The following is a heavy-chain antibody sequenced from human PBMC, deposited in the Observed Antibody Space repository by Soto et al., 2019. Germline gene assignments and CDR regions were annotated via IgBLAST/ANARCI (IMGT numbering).Heavy chain of an antibody. V-gene: IGHV6-1*01. J-gene: IGHJ6*02. CDR1: GDSVSSNSAA. Sequence: PSQTLSLTCTISGDSVSSNSAAWNWIRQSPSRGLEWLGRTYYRSKWYNDYAVSVKSRITINPDTSKNQFSLQLNSVTPEDTAVYYCARDNDIVVVPAAIGYGMDVWGLGTLVTVSS. D-gene: IGHD2-2*01. CDR2: TYYRSKWYN. CDR3: ARDNDIVVVPAAIGYGMDV.